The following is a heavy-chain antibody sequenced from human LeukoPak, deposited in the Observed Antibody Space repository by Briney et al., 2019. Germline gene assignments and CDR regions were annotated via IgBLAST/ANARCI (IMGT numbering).Heavy chain of an antibody. CDR3: AKPAKTDYADY. Sequence: EASVKVSCKASGYTFTGYYMHWVRQAPGQGLEWMGWINPNSGGTNYAQKFQGRVTMTRDTSISTAYMELSRLRSDDTALYYCAKPAKTDYADYWGQGTLVTVSS. D-gene: IGHD1-14*01. J-gene: IGHJ4*02. CDR2: INPNSGGT. V-gene: IGHV1-2*02. CDR1: GYTFTGYY.